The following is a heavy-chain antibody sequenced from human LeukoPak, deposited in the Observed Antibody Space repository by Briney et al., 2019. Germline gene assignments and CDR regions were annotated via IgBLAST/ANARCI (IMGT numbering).Heavy chain of an antibody. CDR2: ISSSGSTI. CDR1: GFTFSSYE. Sequence: GGSLRLSCAASGFTFSSYEMNWVRQAPGKGLEWVSYISSSGSTIYYADSVRGRFTISGDNAKNSLYLQMNSLRAEDTAVYYCARGRGYCSGGSCYRPFDYWGQGTLVTVSS. J-gene: IGHJ4*02. D-gene: IGHD2-15*01. CDR3: ARGRGYCSGGSCYRPFDY. V-gene: IGHV3-48*03.